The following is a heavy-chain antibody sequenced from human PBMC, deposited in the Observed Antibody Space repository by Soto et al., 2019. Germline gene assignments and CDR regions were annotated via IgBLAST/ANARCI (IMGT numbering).Heavy chain of an antibody. Sequence: PSETLSLTCAVYGGSFSGYYWSWIRQPPGKGLEWIGEINHSGSTNYNPSLKSRVTISVDTSKNQFSLKLSSVTAADTAVYYCARLGLGIAARPYDYWGQGTLVTVSS. CDR2: INHSGST. CDR1: GGSFSGYY. D-gene: IGHD6-6*01. V-gene: IGHV4-34*01. J-gene: IGHJ4*02. CDR3: ARLGLGIAARPYDY.